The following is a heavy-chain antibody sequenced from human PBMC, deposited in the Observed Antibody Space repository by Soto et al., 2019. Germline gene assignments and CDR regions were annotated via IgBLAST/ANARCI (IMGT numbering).Heavy chain of an antibody. V-gene: IGHV3-53*04. J-gene: IGHJ6*02. CDR2: IYSGGST. D-gene: IGHD3-10*01. Sequence: PGGSLRLSCAASGFTVISHCRSWVRQAPGKGLEWVSVIYSGGSTYYADSVKGRFTISRHNSKNTLYLQMNSLRAEDTAVYYCAAQGPTMVRGEYYHGMDVWGQGTTVTVSS. CDR1: GFTVISHC. CDR3: AAQGPTMVRGEYYHGMDV.